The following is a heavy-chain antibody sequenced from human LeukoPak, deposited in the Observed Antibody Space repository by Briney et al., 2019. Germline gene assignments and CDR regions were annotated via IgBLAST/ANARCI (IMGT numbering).Heavy chain of an antibody. V-gene: IGHV4-39*02. CDR2: VYYDGNT. D-gene: IGHD1-26*01. Sequence: SQTLSLTCSVSGGSINRSSYYWGWIRQAPGKGLEWIGSVYYDGNTYYNPNPSLKSRATVSMDTSRNQFSLKLRSVTAADTAVYYCTKDSGHHRTDCWGQGTLVTVSS. CDR3: TKDSGHHRTDC. CDR1: GGSINRSSYY. J-gene: IGHJ4*02.